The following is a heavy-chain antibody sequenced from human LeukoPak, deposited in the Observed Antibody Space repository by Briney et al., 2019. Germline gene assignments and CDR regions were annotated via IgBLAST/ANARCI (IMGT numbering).Heavy chain of an antibody. CDR2: ISYDGSNK. CDR1: GFTFSSYA. J-gene: IGHJ4*02. V-gene: IGHV3-30-3*01. CDR3: ASRYYFDY. Sequence: GGSLRFSCAASGFTFSSYAMHWVRQAPGKGLEWVAVISYDGSNKYYADSVKGRFTISRDNSKNTLYLQMNSLRAEDTAVYYCASRYYFDYWGQGTLVTVSS.